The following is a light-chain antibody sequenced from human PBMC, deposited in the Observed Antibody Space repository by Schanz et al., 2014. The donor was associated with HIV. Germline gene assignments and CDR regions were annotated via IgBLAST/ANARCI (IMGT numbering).Light chain of an antibody. V-gene: IGKV3-15*01. CDR2: DTS. CDR1: QDINRN. Sequence: ETVMTQSPATLSVSPGEGATLSCRASQDINRNLAWYHQRPGQAPKLLIYDTSTRAGGVPARFSGSRSGTEFSLTINSLQSEDFGVYFCQQFHLWPVTFGQGTRLETK. J-gene: IGKJ5*01. CDR3: QQFHLWPVT.